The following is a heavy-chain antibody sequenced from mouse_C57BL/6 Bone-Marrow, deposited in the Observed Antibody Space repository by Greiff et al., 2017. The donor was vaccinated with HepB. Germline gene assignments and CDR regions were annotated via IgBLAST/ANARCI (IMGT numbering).Heavy chain of an antibody. V-gene: IGHV5-9-1*02. CDR2: ISSGGDYI. Sequence: EVKLVESGEGLVKPGGSLKLSCAASGFTFSSYAMSWVRQTPDKRLEWVAYISSGGDYIYYADTVKGRFTISRDNARNTLYLQMSSLKSEDTAMYYCTRRGSYYGSRYYAMDYWGQGTSVTVSS. J-gene: IGHJ4*01. CDR3: TRRGSYYGSRYYAMDY. D-gene: IGHD1-1*01. CDR1: GFTFSSYA.